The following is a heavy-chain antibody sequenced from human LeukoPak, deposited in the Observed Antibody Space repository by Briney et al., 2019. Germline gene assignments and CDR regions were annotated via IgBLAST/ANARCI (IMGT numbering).Heavy chain of an antibody. D-gene: IGHD2-2*01. J-gene: IGHJ4*02. Sequence: GGSLRLSCVASGFTFRKYNMHWVRQAPGKGLEWISYISSSSSAIYYADSVQGRFTISRDNSKNTLSLQMNSLRAEDTAIYYCAKDRSSTLWYFDYWGQGAQVTVSS. CDR2: ISSSSSAI. V-gene: IGHV3-48*01. CDR1: GFTFRKYN. CDR3: AKDRSSTLWYFDY.